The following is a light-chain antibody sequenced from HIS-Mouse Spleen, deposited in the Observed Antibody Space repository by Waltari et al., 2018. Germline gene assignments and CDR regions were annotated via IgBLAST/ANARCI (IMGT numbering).Light chain of an antibody. CDR3: YSTDSSGNHRV. CDR1: ALPKKY. J-gene: IGLJ2*01. CDR2: EDS. V-gene: IGLV3-10*01. Sequence: SYELTQPPSVSVSPGQTARITCSGDALPKKYAYWYQQKSGQAPVLGFYEDSTRPSGLPEGFAGSSSGTMATLTISGAQVEDEADYYCYSTDSSGNHRVFGGGTKLTVL.